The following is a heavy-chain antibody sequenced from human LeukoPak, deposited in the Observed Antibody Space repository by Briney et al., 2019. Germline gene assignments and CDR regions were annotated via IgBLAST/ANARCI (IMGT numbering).Heavy chain of an antibody. Sequence: GGSLRLSCAASGFTFGTYGMHWVRQAPGKGLEWVAFLRYDGSNKYYADSVKGRFTISRDNSKNTLYLQMNSLRAEDTAEYYCAKDVVNCGSTSCYFYYYMDVWGKGTTVTVS. V-gene: IGHV3-30*02. D-gene: IGHD2-2*01. CDR2: LRYDGSNK. CDR1: GFTFGTYG. J-gene: IGHJ6*03. CDR3: AKDVVNCGSTSCYFYYYMDV.